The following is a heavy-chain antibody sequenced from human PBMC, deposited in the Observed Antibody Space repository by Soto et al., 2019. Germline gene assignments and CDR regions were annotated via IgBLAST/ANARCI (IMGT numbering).Heavy chain of an antibody. CDR1: GGSVSSSSYY. CDR2: SYYAGNT. Sequence: SETLSLTCTVSGGSVSSSSYYWGWIRQSPGKGLEWIGGSYYAGNTNYKPSLKSRVTISVDTSKNLFSLRLISVTAADTAVYYCARWGGKQWLMSPFDSWGQGTLVTVSS. D-gene: IGHD6-19*01. CDR3: ARWGGKQWLMSPFDS. J-gene: IGHJ4*02. V-gene: IGHV4-39*01.